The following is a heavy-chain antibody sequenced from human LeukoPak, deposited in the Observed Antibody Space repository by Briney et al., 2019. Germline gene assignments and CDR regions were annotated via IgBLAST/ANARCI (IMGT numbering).Heavy chain of an antibody. D-gene: IGHD5-12*01. CDR2: IGGSNGIT. V-gene: IGHV3-23*01. CDR1: RFTFNSYA. Sequence: GGSLRLSCAASRFTFNSYAMSWVRQAPGKGLEWVSVIGGSNGITFYVGSVRGRFTISRDNSKDTLYLQMNSLRAEDTAVYYCARNENSGWGYFDYWGQGTLVTVSS. CDR3: ARNENSGWGYFDY. J-gene: IGHJ4*02.